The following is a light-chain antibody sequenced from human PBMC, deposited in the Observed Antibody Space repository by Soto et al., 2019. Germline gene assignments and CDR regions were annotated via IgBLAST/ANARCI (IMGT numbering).Light chain of an antibody. V-gene: IGKV1-39*01. CDR2: AAS. CDR1: QSISTF. Sequence: DIQMTQSPSSLSASIGNRFTFTSRPSQSISTFLNWYQQKPGKAPNILIDAASSLQSGVPSRCTGGGSGTAFTLTISSPQPEDFPTYYCQQSYTTWTFGQGTKVDIK. J-gene: IGKJ1*01. CDR3: QQSYTTWT.